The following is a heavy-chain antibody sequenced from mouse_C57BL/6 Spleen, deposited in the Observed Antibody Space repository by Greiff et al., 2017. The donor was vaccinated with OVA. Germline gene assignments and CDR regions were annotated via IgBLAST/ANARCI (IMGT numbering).Heavy chain of an antibody. D-gene: IGHD1-1*01. CDR1: GFNIKNTY. Sequence: EVQLQQSVAELVRPGASVKLSCTASGFNIKNTYMPWVKQRPEQGLEWIGRIDPANGNTKYAPKFQGKATITADTSSNTAYLQLSSLTSEDTAIYYCARSGVVAGGAMDYWGQGTSVTVSS. V-gene: IGHV14-3*01. CDR2: IDPANGNT. CDR3: ARSGVVAGGAMDY. J-gene: IGHJ4*01.